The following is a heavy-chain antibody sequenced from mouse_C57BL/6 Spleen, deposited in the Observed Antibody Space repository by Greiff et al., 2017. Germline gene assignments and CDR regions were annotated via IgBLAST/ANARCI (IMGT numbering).Heavy chain of an antibody. CDR2: ISYSGST. V-gene: IGHV3-1*01. Sequence: EVHLVESGPGMVKPSQSLSLTCTVTGYSITSGYDWHWIRHFPGNKLEWMGYISYSGSTNYNPSLKSRISITHDTSKNHFFLKLNSVTTEDTATYYCARAITTVGDWYFDVWGTGTTVTVSS. D-gene: IGHD1-1*01. CDR1: GYSITSGYD. CDR3: ARAITTVGDWYFDV. J-gene: IGHJ1*03.